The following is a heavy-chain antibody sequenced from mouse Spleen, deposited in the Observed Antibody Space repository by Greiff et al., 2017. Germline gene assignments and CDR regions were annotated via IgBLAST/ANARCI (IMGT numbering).Heavy chain of an antibody. CDR1: GFTFSSYT. J-gene: IGHJ4*01. CDR3: ARHRDYGNFYAMDY. CDR2: ISNGGGST. Sequence: EVQLVESGGGLVQPGGSLKLSCAASGFTFSSYTMSWVRQTPEKRLEWVAYISNGGGSTYYPDTVKGRFTISRDNAKNTLYLQMSSLKSEDTAMYYCARHRDYGNFYAMDYWGQGTSVTVSS. V-gene: IGHV5-12-2*01. D-gene: IGHD2-1*01.